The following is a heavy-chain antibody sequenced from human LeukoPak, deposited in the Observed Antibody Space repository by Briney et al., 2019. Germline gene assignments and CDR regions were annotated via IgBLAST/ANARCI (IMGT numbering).Heavy chain of an antibody. D-gene: IGHD3-16*02. CDR3: ARATYYDYVWGSYLPVGYFDY. Sequence: GGSLRLSCAASGFTFSSYGMHWVRQAPGKGLEWVSYISSSSSTIYYADSVKGRFTISRDNAKNSLYLQMNSLRAEDTAVCYCARATYYDYVWGSYLPVGYFDYWGQGTLVTVSS. CDR2: ISSSSSTI. J-gene: IGHJ4*02. V-gene: IGHV3-48*01. CDR1: GFTFSSYG.